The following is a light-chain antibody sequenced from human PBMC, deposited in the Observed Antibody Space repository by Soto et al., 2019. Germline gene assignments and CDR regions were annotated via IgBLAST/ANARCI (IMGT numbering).Light chain of an antibody. J-gene: IGKJ1*01. V-gene: IGKV2-30*01. CDR2: KIS. CDR1: EILVYSDGYTY. Sequence: LLTQSPLSLPVTLGQPASISCISNEILVYSDGYTYLNWFHQRPGQSPRRLIYKISNRESGVPDRFSGSGSGTDFTLRISRVEAEDVGIYFCMQGTRWPGTFGQGTKV. CDR3: MQGTRWPGT.